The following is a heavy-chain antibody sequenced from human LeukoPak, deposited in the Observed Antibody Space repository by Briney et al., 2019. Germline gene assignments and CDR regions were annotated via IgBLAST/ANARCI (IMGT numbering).Heavy chain of an antibody. J-gene: IGHJ4*02. CDR2: INPNSGGT. CDR3: ARVNPTTSYYDFWSGYYEIDY. Sequence: ASVKVSCKASGYTFTGYYMHWVRQAPGQGLEWMGWINPNSGGTNCAQKFQGRVTMTRDTSISTAYLELSRLRSDDTAVYYCARVNPTTSYYDFWSGYYEIDYWGQGTLVTVSS. CDR1: GYTFTGYY. D-gene: IGHD3-3*01. V-gene: IGHV1-2*02.